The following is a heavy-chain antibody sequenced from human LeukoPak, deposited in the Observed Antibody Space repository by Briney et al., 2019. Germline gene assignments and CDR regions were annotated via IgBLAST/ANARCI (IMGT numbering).Heavy chain of an antibody. CDR3: ARQGQYYYDSSGYYLVDY. J-gene: IGHJ4*02. V-gene: IGHV5-51*01. CDR2: IYPGDSDT. Sequence: GESLKISCKPSGHSFTIYWIGWVRQMPGKGLEWMGIIYPGDSDTRYSPSFQGQVTISADKSISTAYLQWSSLKASDTAMYYCARQGQYYYDSSGYYLVDYWGQGTLVTVSS. CDR1: GHSFTIYW. D-gene: IGHD3-22*01.